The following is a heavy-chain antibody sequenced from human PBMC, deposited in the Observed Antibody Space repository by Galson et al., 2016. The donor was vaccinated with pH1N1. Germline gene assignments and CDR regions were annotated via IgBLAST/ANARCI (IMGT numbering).Heavy chain of an antibody. D-gene: IGHD2-8*01. V-gene: IGHV3-20*04. CDR3: ARVSRIVLMAPMDV. J-gene: IGHJ6*03. CDR1: GFTFDDNG. CDR2: INWNGGST. Sequence: SLRLSCAASGFTFDDNGMSWVRQPPGKGLEWVASINWNGGSTSYADSGKGRFTISRDNARNSLYLKMNSLRVEDTALYYCARVSRIVLMAPMDVWGKGTTVTVSS.